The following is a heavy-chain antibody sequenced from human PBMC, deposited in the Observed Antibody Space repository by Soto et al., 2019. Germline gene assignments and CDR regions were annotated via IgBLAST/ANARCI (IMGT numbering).Heavy chain of an antibody. CDR3: ARYIPGVRYCGMDV. CDR2: IGESGTPT. Sequence: GVSLRLSCAASGFTFSSYAMKWVRQAPGKGLEWVSLIGESGTPTYYADSVKGRFTISRDNSGNTLFLEMYSLRAEDTAVYYCARYIPGVRYCGMDVWGQGTTVTVSS. J-gene: IGHJ6*02. V-gene: IGHV3-23*01. CDR1: GFTFSSYA. D-gene: IGHD2-2*01.